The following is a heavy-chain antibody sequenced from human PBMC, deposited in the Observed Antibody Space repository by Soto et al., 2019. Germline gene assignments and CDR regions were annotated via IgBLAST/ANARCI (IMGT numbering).Heavy chain of an antibody. CDR1: GASISSGGYY. J-gene: IGHJ4*02. D-gene: IGHD2-15*01. Sequence: QVQLQESGPGLVKPSQTLSLTCTVSGASISSGGYYWSWIRQHPGKGLEWIGHIYYSGSTYYNPSLKSLVTIAVDTSKNQFSRKLSSVTAADTAVYYCARDWHCSGGSCYSVWGQGTLVTVSS. CDR3: ARDWHCSGGSCYSV. CDR2: IYYSGST. V-gene: IGHV4-31*01.